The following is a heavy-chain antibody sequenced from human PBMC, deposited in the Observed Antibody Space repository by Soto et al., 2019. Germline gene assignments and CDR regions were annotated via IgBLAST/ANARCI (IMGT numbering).Heavy chain of an antibody. J-gene: IGHJ4*02. CDR2: LYPGLDT. D-gene: IGHD1-26*01. CDR3: ARSRYTGTYSGSFLDY. V-gene: IGHV3-53*01. CDR1: GFTVSSTY. Sequence: GGSLRLSCAASGFTVSSTYLTWVRQAPGKGLEWVAILYPGLDTVYADSVKGRSTISRDSSKNTFYLQMNSLRAEDTAMYFWARSRYTGTYSGSFLDYWGQGSLVTVSS.